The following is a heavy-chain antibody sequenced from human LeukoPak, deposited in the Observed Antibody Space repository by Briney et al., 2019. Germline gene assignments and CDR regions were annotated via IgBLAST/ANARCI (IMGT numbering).Heavy chain of an antibody. CDR2: INPSGGST. V-gene: IGHV1-46*01. CDR1: GYTFTSYY. Sequence: ASVKVSCKASGYTFTSYYMHWVRQAPGQGLEWMGIINPSGGSTSYAQKFQGRVTMTRDMSTSTVYMELSSLRSEDTAVYYCARSRTAAAGTQSFDYWGQGTLVTVSS. J-gene: IGHJ4*02. CDR3: ARSRTAAAGTQSFDY. D-gene: IGHD6-13*01.